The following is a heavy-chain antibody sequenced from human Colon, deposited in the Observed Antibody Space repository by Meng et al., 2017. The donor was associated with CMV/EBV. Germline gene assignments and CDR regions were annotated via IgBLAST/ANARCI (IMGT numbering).Heavy chain of an antibody. V-gene: IGHV4-34*01. CDR1: GGSFSGYY. CDR3: ARGLYGSGRHQIDY. D-gene: IGHD3-10*01. CDR2: INHSGST. J-gene: IGHJ4*02. Sequence: QWATVPLKPWGALSPTCAVYGGSFSGYYWSWIRQPPGKGLEWIGEINHSGSTNYNPSLKSRVTISVDTSKNQFSLKLSSVTAADTAVYYCARGLYGSGRHQIDYWGQGTLVTVSS.